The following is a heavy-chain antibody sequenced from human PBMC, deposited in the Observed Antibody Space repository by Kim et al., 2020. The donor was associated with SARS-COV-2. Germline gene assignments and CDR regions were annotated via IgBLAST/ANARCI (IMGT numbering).Heavy chain of an antibody. CDR2: ISYDGSNK. Sequence: GGSLRLSCAASGFTFSSYAMHWVRQAPGKGLEWVAVISYDGSNKYYADSVKGRFTISRDNSKNTLYLQMNSLRAEDTAVYYCARGPPHDHPNDAFDIWG. J-gene: IGHJ3*02. D-gene: IGHD1-1*01. V-gene: IGHV3-30-3*01. CDR3: ARGPPHDHPNDAFDI. CDR1: GFTFSSYA.